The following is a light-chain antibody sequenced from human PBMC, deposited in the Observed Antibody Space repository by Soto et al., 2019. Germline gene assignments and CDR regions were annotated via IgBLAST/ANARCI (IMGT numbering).Light chain of an antibody. CDR1: ALPKQY. J-gene: IGLJ1*01. Sequence: SYELTQPPSVSVSPGQTARITCSGDALPKQYAYWYQQKPGRAPVLVIYKDSERPSGIPERFSGSSSGTTVTLTISGVQAEDEADYYCQSADSSGTYYVFGTGTKLTVL. V-gene: IGLV3-25*02. CDR3: QSADSSGTYYV. CDR2: KDS.